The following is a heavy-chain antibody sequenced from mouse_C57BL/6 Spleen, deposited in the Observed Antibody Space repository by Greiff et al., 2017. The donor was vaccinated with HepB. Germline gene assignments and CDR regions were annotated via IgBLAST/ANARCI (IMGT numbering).Heavy chain of an antibody. CDR1: GYTFTDYE. V-gene: IGHV1-15*01. J-gene: IGHJ3*01. CDR2: IDPETGGT. Sequence: VKLMESGAELVRPGASVTLSCKASGYTFTDYEMHWVKQTPVHGLEWIGAIDPETGGTAYNQKFKGKAILTADKSSSTAYMELRSLTSEDSAVYYCTITTRAYWGQGTLVTVSA. CDR3: TITTRAY.